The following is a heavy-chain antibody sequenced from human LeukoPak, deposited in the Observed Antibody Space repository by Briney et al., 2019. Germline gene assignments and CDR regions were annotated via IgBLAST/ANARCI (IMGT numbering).Heavy chain of an antibody. D-gene: IGHD3-22*01. Sequence: PGGSLRLSCAASGFTFSSYAMSWVRQAPGKGLEWVSAISGSGGSTYYADSVKGRFTISRDNSKNTLYLQMNSLRAEDTAVYYCAKETGGGYYYLGAFDIWGQGTMVTVSS. J-gene: IGHJ3*02. CDR1: GFTFSSYA. V-gene: IGHV3-23*01. CDR2: ISGSGGST. CDR3: AKETGGGYYYLGAFDI.